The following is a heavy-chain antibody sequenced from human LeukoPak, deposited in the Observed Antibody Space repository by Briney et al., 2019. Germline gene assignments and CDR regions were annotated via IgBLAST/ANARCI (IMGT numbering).Heavy chain of an antibody. CDR3: ARDICGYNYGCFDS. J-gene: IGHJ4*02. V-gene: IGHV4-59*12. D-gene: IGHD5-18*01. Sequence: SETLSLTCTVSGGSISSYYWSWVRQPSGKGLEWVGYIYYSGSTNYNPSLKSRVTMSVDTSKNQFSLKLSSVTAADTAVYYCARDICGYNYGCFDSWGQGTLVTVSS. CDR1: GGSISSYY. CDR2: IYYSGST.